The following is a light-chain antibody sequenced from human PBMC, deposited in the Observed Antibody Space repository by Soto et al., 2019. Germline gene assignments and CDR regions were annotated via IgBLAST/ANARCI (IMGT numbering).Light chain of an antibody. CDR3: SSYTSSSILYV. Sequence: QSVLAQPASVSGSPGQSITISCTGTSSDVGGYNYVSWYQQHPGKAPKLMIYDVSNRPSGVSNRFSGSKSSNTASLTISGLQAEDEADYYCSSYTSSSILYVFGTWTWSPS. CDR2: DVS. J-gene: IGLJ1*01. CDR1: SSDVGGYNY. V-gene: IGLV2-14*01.